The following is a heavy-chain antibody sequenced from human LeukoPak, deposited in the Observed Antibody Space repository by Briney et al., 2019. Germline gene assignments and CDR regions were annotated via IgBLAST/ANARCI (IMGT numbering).Heavy chain of an antibody. D-gene: IGHD6-19*01. CDR1: GFIVNTNY. V-gene: IGHV3-30*03. CDR2: ISYDGSNK. Sequence: PGGSLRLSCAASGFIVNTNYMTWVRQAPGRGLEWVAVISYDGSNKYYADSVKGRFTISRDNSKNTLYLQMNSLRAEDTAVYYCASPCIAVAGTDYWGQGTLVTVSS. J-gene: IGHJ4*02. CDR3: ASPCIAVAGTDY.